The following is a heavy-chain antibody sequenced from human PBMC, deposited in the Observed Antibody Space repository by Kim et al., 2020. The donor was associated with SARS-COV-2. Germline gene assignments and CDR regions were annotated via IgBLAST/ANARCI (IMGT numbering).Heavy chain of an antibody. CDR2: IYSGGYT. CDR3: ARGASGSYSQDYGMDV. V-gene: IGHV3-66*02. J-gene: IGHJ6*02. Sequence: GGSLRLSCAASGFTVSSNYMSWVRQAPGKGLEWVSIIYSGGYTSYADSVKGRFTISRDNSKNTLYLQMNSLRADDTSVYYCARGASGSYSQDYGMDVWGQGTTVTVS. D-gene: IGHD1-26*01. CDR1: GFTVSSNY.